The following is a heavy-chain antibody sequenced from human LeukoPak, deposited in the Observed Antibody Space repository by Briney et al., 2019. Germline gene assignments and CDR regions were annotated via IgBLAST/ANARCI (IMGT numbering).Heavy chain of an antibody. J-gene: IGHJ4*02. D-gene: IGHD2-2*01. Sequence: PGGSLRLSCATSGLTFIDFWMNWVRQAPGRGLEWVANIKPDGSEKYYVDSVKGRFAISRDNAKNEVYLEMNSLRAEDTGVYYGSGRDSSRSPRAYWGQGTLVSVSS. CDR3: SGRDSSRSPRAY. V-gene: IGHV3-7*01. CDR2: IKPDGSEK. CDR1: GLTFIDFW.